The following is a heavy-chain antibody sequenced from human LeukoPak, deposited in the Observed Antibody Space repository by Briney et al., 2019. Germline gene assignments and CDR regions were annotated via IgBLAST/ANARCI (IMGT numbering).Heavy chain of an antibody. CDR3: ARNENSGWGYYDY. CDR2: IGGSNGIT. J-gene: IGHJ4*02. D-gene: IGHD5-12*01. CDR1: RFTFNSYA. Sequence: GGSLRLSCAASRFTFNSYAMSWVRQAPGKGLEWVSVIGGSNGITFYVGSVKGRFTISRDNSKDTLYLQINSLRAEDTAVYYCARNENSGWGYYDYWGQGTLVTVSS. V-gene: IGHV3-23*01.